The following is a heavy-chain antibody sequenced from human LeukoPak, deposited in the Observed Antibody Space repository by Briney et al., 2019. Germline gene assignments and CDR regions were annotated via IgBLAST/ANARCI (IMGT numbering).Heavy chain of an antibody. J-gene: IGHJ5*02. D-gene: IGHD2-15*01. CDR2: INPNSGGT. V-gene: IGHV1-2*02. CDR3: ARDVGVVVAGKGYWFDP. Sequence: ASVKVSCKASGYTFTGYYMHWVRQAPGQGLEWMGWINPNSGGTNYAQKFQGRVTMTRDTSISTAYMELSRLRSDDTAVYYCARDVGVVVAGKGYWFDPWGQGTLVTVSS. CDR1: GYTFTGYY.